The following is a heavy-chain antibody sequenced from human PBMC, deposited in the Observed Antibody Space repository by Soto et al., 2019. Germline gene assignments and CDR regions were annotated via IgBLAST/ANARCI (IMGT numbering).Heavy chain of an antibody. CDR2: IYPGDSDT. V-gene: IGHV5-51*01. CDR3: ARTSAAGKYYYGMDV. D-gene: IGHD6-13*01. CDR1: GYSFTRYW. Sequence: EVQLVQSGAEVKKPGESLKISCKGSGYSFTRYWIGWVRQLPGKGLEWMGIIYPGDSDTRYSPSFQGQVTISADKSISTAYLQWSSLKASETAMYDCARTSAAGKYYYGMDVWGQGTTVTVSS. J-gene: IGHJ6*02.